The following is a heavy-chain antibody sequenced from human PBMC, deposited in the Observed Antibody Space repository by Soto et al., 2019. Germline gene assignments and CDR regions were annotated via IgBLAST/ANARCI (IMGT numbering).Heavy chain of an antibody. D-gene: IGHD5-18*01. CDR2: ISGSGGST. Sequence: EVQLLESGGGLVQPGGSLRLSCAASGFTFSSYAMSWVRQAPGKGLEWVSAISGSGGSTYYADSVKGRFTTSRDNSKNTLYLQMNSLRAEDTAVYYCAKWGSLDTAVYYYYGMDVWGQGTTVTVSS. CDR1: GFTFSSYA. J-gene: IGHJ6*02. V-gene: IGHV3-23*01. CDR3: AKWGSLDTAVYYYYGMDV.